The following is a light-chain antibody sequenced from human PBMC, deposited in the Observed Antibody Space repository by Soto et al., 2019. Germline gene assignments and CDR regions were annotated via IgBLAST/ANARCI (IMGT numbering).Light chain of an antibody. V-gene: IGLV2-8*01. CDR2: EVS. CDR3: SSYAGSNNPVV. J-gene: IGLJ2*01. CDR1: SSDVGGYNY. Sequence: QSALTQPPSASGSPGQSVTISCTGTSSDVGGYNYVSWYQQHPGKVPKVMIYEVSERPSGVPDRFSGSKSGNTASLTVSGLQAEDEADYYCSSYAGSNNPVVFGGGTKLTVL.